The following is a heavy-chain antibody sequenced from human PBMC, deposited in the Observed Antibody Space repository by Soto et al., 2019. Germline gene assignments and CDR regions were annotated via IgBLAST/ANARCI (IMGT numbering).Heavy chain of an antibody. Sequence: EVQLVESGGGLVQPGGSLRLSCAASGFTISSYWMHWVRQVPGKGLVWVSRINSDGSSTSYADSVKGRFTISRDNAKNTLYLQXNSXRAXDXXXXXXXXXXFPSCWGQGTLVTVSS. CDR1: GFTISSYW. J-gene: IGHJ4*02. V-gene: IGHV3-74*01. CDR2: INSDGSST. CDR3: XXXXFPSC.